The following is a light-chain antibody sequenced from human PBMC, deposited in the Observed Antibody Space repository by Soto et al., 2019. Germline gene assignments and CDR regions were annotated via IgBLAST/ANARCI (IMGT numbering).Light chain of an antibody. CDR2: EVR. Sequence: QSVLTQPASVSGSPGQSITISCTGTASDVGAYDYVSWYQHHPGKPPKLLIFEVRDRPSGVSSRFSGSKSGNTASLTISGLQPEDEADYFCSSSTSSSTLVFGTVTKVTVL. J-gene: IGLJ1*01. CDR3: SSSTSSSTLV. V-gene: IGLV2-14*01. CDR1: ASDVGAYDY.